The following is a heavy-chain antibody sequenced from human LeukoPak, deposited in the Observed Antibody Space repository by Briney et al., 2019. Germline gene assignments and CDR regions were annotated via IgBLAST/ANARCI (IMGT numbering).Heavy chain of an antibody. V-gene: IGHV3-23*01. CDR1: GFTFNNYA. J-gene: IGHJ4*02. CDR3: AKTVSLFDY. Sequence: GGSLRLSCAASGFTFNNYAMSWVRQAPGKGLEWVSATTGSGGTTYYADSVMGRFTISRDNSKNTLYLQMNNLRAEDTAVYYCAKTVSLFDYWGQGTLVTVSS. CDR2: TTGSGGTT.